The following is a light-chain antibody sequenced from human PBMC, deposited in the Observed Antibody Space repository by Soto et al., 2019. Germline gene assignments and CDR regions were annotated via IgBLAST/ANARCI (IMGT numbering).Light chain of an antibody. V-gene: IGKV3-15*01. Sequence: EIVLTQSPGTLSLSPGERATLSCRASQSVSSSYLAWYQQKPGQAPRLLIHGASTRATDIPARFSGSGSGTEFTLTITSLQSEDFAVYYCQQYHNWPPGLTFGGGTRVEIK. CDR2: GAS. CDR3: QQYHNWPPGLT. CDR1: QSVSSSY. J-gene: IGKJ4*01.